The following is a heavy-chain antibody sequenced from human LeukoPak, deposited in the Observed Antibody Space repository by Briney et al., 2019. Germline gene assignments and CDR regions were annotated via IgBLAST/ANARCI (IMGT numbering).Heavy chain of an antibody. CDR2: INSDGSST. Sequence: PGGSLRLSCAASGFTLSSYWMHWVRQASGKGLVWVSRINSDGSSTSYADSVKGRFTISRDNAKNTLYLQMNSLRAEDTAMYYCARARYSSSWYDYYYGMDVWGQGTTVTVSS. J-gene: IGHJ6*02. V-gene: IGHV3-74*01. D-gene: IGHD6-13*01. CDR1: GFTLSSYW. CDR3: ARARYSSSWYDYYYGMDV.